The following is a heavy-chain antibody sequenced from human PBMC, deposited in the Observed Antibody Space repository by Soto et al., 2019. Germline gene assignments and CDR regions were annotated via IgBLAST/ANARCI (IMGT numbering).Heavy chain of an antibody. J-gene: IGHJ4*02. V-gene: IGHV4-59*06. CDR2: IYYSGST. D-gene: IGHD3-16*01. CDR1: GGSISNYY. Sequence: SETMSLSCTVSGGSISNYYWSWIRQHPGKGLEWIGYIYYSGSTYYNPSLKSRVTISVDTSKNQFSLKLSSVTAADTAVYYCARALRLGESLGYWGQGTLVTVSS. CDR3: ARALRLGESLGY.